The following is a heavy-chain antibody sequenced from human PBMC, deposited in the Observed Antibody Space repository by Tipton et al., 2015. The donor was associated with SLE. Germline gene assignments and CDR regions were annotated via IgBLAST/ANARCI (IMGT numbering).Heavy chain of an antibody. V-gene: IGHV4-59*01. J-gene: IGHJ6*02. CDR2: IYYSGST. CDR3: ASSSGTDYYYYYGMDV. Sequence: TLSLTCAVYGGSFSSYYWSWIRQPPGKGLEWIGYIYYSGSTNYNPSLKSRVTISVDTSKNQFSLKLSSVTAADTAVYYCASSSGTDYYYYYGMDVWGRGTTVTVSS. CDR1: GGSFSSYY. D-gene: IGHD1-1*01.